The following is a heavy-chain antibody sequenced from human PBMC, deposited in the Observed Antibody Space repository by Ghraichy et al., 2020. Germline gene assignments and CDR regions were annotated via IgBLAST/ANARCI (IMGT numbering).Heavy chain of an antibody. V-gene: IGHV4-39*01. CDR1: GGSISSSSYY. CDR3: ARGLRYFDWLLWDAFDI. J-gene: IGHJ3*02. Sequence: SETLSLTCTVSGGSISSSSYYWGWIRQPPGKGLEWLGSIYYSGSTYYNPSLKSRVTISVDTSKNQFSLKLSSVTAADTAVYYCARGLRYFDWLLWDAFDIWGQGTMVTVSS. D-gene: IGHD3-9*01. CDR2: IYYSGST.